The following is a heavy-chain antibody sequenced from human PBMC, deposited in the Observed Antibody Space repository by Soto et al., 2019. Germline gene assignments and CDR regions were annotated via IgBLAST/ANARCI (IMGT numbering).Heavy chain of an antibody. D-gene: IGHD6-19*01. Sequence: GASVKVSCKVSGYTLTELSMHWVRQAPGKGLEWMGGFDPEDGETIYAQKFQGRVTMTEDTSTDTAYMELSSLRSEDTAVYYCATAPYGSGWPDYWGQGTLVTVSS. CDR2: FDPEDGET. V-gene: IGHV1-24*01. J-gene: IGHJ4*02. CDR3: ATAPYGSGWPDY. CDR1: GYTLTELS.